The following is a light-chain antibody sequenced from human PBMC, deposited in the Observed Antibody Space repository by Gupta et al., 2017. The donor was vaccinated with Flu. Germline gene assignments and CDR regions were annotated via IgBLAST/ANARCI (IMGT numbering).Light chain of an antibody. CDR1: QGISSY. CDR2: SAS. CDR3: QKYYSVPWT. J-gene: IGKJ1*01. V-gene: IGKV1D-8*01. Sequence: VIWMTQSPSLLSASTGDRVTISCRVSQGISSYLVWYQQKPGKSPELLIYSASTLQSGGPSRCSGSRAGTDFFPTKSCLESEDVATDYCQKYYSVPWTFGQGTKVEI.